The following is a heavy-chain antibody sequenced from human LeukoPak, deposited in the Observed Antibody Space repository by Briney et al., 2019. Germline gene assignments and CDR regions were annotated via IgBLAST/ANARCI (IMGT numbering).Heavy chain of an antibody. CDR3: ARDWLMSYYDSSGYSDY. V-gene: IGHV3-20*04. D-gene: IGHD3-22*01. CDR2: INWNGGST. CDR1: GFTFDDYG. J-gene: IGHJ4*02. Sequence: GGSLRLSCAASGFTFDDYGLSWVRQAPGKGLEWVSTINWNGGSTGYADSVKGRFTISRDNAKNSLYLQMNSLRAEDTAVYYCARDWLMSYYDSSGYSDYWGQGTLVTVSS.